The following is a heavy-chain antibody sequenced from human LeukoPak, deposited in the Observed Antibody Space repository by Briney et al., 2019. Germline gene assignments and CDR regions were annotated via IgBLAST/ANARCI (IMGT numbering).Heavy chain of an antibody. CDR1: GGSISSGGYY. D-gene: IGHD2-15*01. CDR3: ARELAAALDY. Sequence: PSETLSLSCTVSGGSISSGGYYWSWIRQHPGEGLEWIGYIYYSGSTYYNPSLKSRVTISVDTSKNQFSLKLSSVTAADTAVYYCARELAAALDYWGQGTLVTVSS. V-gene: IGHV4-31*03. CDR2: IYYSGST. J-gene: IGHJ4*02.